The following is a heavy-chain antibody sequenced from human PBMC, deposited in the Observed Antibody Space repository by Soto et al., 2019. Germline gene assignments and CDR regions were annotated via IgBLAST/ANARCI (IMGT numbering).Heavy chain of an antibody. CDR3: ARYYSSGWYGNYYYGMDV. CDR1: GGTFSSYA. Sequence: QVQLVQSGAEVKKPGSSVKVSCKASGGTFSSYAISWVRQAPGQGLEWMGGIIPIFGTANYAQKFQGRVTITADESTSKAYMELSSLRSEDTAVYYCARYYSSGWYGNYYYGMDVWGQGTTVTVSS. V-gene: IGHV1-69*01. D-gene: IGHD6-19*01. J-gene: IGHJ6*02. CDR2: IIPIFGTA.